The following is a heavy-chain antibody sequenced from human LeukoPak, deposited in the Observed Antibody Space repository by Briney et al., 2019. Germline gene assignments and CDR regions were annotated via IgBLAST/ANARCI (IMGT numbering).Heavy chain of an antibody. CDR2: ISSSSYI. Sequence: GGSLRLSCAASGFTFSSYAMSWVRQAPGKGLEWVSSISSSSYIFYADSVKGRFTISRDNATNSLYLQMNSLRAEDTAVYYCARGNDFNYWGQGTLVTVSS. CDR3: ARGNDFNY. V-gene: IGHV3-21*01. J-gene: IGHJ4*02. D-gene: IGHD1-1*01. CDR1: GFTFSSYA.